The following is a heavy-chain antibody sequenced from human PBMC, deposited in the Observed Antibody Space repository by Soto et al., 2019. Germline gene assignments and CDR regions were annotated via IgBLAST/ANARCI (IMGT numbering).Heavy chain of an antibody. CDR1: GVSVNSNYY. D-gene: IGHD1-20*01. CDR2: VFYTGIT. CDR3: ASGNTLGNPVY. V-gene: IGHV4-39*01. J-gene: IGHJ4*01. Sequence: LYLTCTVSGVSVNSNYYWGWIRQPPGKGLEWIGTVFYTGITYSSPSFRGRVTMSVDTSNNQFSLKLRSVTAADTDLYYCASGNTLGNPVYWGHG.